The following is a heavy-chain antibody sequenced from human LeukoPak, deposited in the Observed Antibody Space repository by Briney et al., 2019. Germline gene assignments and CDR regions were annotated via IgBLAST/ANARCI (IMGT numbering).Heavy chain of an antibody. CDR2: INPNSGGT. D-gene: IGHD3-16*02. V-gene: IGHV1-2*02. Sequence: ASVSVSFKTSVYTFTFYYIYWVRQAPGQGLEWMGWINPNSGGTNSAHKFQGRLTMARDRSITTASMELKRLTYDDTAIYYCARAPKFRSWFDPWGQGTLVTVSS. CDR1: VYTFTFYY. CDR3: ARAPKFRSWFDP. J-gene: IGHJ5*02.